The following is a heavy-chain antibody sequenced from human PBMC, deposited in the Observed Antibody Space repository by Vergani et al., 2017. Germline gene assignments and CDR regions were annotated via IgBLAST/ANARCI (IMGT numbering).Heavy chain of an antibody. CDR2: IIPIFGTA. V-gene: IGHV1-69*13. D-gene: IGHD2-2*01. CDR3: ARVGYCSSTSCPDAFDI. Sequence: QVQLVQSGAEVKKPGSSVKVSCKASGGTFSSYAISWVRQAPGQGLEWMGRIIPIFGTANYAQKFQGRVTITADGSTSTAYMELSSLRSEDTAVYYCARVGYCSSTSCPDAFDIWGQGTMVTVSS. J-gene: IGHJ3*02. CDR1: GGTFSSYA.